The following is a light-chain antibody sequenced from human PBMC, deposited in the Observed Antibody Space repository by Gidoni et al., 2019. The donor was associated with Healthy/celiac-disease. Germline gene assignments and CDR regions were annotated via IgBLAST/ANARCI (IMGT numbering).Light chain of an antibody. CDR1: QSVSSSY. CDR2: GAS. J-gene: IGKJ2*01. CDR3: QQYGSSPHT. V-gene: IGKV3-20*01. Sequence: EIVLEKSRGTLSLSPGERATLSCRASQSVSSSYLAWYKQTPGQPPRLLIYGASSMATGTPDRFSGSCSGTYFTLTISILEPEDFAVYYCQQYGSSPHTFGQGTKLEIK.